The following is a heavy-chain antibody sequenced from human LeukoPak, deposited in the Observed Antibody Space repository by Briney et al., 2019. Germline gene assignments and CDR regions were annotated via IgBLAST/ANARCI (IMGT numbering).Heavy chain of an antibody. V-gene: IGHV5-51*01. Sequence: GESLKISCKGSGYSFTSYWIGWGRQMPGKGLESMGIIYPGDSDTKYSPSFQGQVTISADKSISPAYLQWSSLKTSDTAMYYCARRAHGFDYWGQGTLVTVSS. CDR2: IYPGDSDT. J-gene: IGHJ4*02. CDR1: GYSFTSYW. CDR3: ARRAHGFDY.